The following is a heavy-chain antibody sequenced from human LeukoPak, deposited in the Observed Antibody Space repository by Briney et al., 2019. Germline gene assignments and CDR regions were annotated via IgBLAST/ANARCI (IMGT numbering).Heavy chain of an antibody. CDR2: IIPIFGTA. CDR3: AREFPPTELELRGISYYMDV. D-gene: IGHD1-7*01. CDR1: AGTFSSYA. J-gene: IGHJ6*03. V-gene: IGHV1-69*13. Sequence: ASVKVSCKASAGTFSSYAISWVRQAPGQGLEWMGGIIPIFGTANYAQKFQGRVTITADESMSTAYMELSSLRSEDTAVYYCAREFPPTELELRGISYYMDVWGKGTTVTVSS.